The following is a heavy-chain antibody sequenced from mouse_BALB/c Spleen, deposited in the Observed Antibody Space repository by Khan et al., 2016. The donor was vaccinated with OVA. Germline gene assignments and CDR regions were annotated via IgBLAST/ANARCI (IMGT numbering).Heavy chain of an antibody. D-gene: IGHD2-4*01. CDR1: GFSLSNYG. Sequence: VQLQESGPGLVAPSQSLSITCTVSGFSLSNYGIHWVRQPPGKGLEWLGVIWTGGITNYNSALMSRLFISKDNSKSQGFLKMNRLQTDDTAIYYCARSYDYDVGGFAYWGQGTLVTVSA. V-gene: IGHV2-9*02. CDR2: IWTGGIT. J-gene: IGHJ3*01. CDR3: ARSYDYDVGGFAY.